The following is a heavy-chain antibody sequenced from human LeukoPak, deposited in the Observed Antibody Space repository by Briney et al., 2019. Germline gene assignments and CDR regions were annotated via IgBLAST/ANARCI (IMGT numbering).Heavy chain of an antibody. CDR1: GFTFSSYS. Sequence: GGSLRLSCAASGFTFSSYSMNWVRQAPGKGLEWVSSISSSSSYIYYADSVKGRFTISRDNAKNSLYLQMNSLRAEDTAVYYCARDRGQQLVPDYWGQGTLVTVSS. J-gene: IGHJ4*02. V-gene: IGHV3-21*01. CDR2: ISSSSSYI. D-gene: IGHD6-13*01. CDR3: ARDRGQQLVPDY.